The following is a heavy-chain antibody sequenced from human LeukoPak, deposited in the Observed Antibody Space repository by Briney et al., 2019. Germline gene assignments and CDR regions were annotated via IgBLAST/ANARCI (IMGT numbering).Heavy chain of an antibody. D-gene: IGHD6-13*01. CDR1: GYTLTELS. Sequence: ASVKVSCKVSGYTLTELSMHWVRQAPGKGLEWMGGFDPEDGETIYAQKFQGRVTMTEDTSTDTAYMELSSLRSEDTAVYYYATQQQLNPGYFDYWGQGTLVTVSS. CDR3: ATQQQLNPGYFDY. V-gene: IGHV1-24*01. J-gene: IGHJ4*02. CDR2: FDPEDGET.